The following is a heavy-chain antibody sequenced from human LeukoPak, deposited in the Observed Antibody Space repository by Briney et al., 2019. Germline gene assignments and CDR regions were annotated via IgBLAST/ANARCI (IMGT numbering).Heavy chain of an antibody. Sequence: ASVKVSCKTSGYTFTNYYMHWVRQGPGLGFEWMGWINPKSGGTSYPQKFQGRLTMTRDTSISAAYMELSRLGSDDTAVYYCAKDRTMVRGVIIDNDYWGQGTLVTVSS. J-gene: IGHJ4*02. CDR2: INPKSGGT. V-gene: IGHV1-2*02. D-gene: IGHD3-10*01. CDR3: AKDRTMVRGVIIDNDY. CDR1: GYTFTNYY.